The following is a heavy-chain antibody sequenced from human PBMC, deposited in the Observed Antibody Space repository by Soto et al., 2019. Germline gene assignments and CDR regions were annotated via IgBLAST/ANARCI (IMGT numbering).Heavy chain of an antibody. J-gene: IGHJ5*02. Sequence: GGSLRLSCAASGFTFSDHYMDWVRQAPGKGLEWVGRTRNKANSYTTEYAASVKGRFTISRDDSKNSLYLQMNSLKTEDTAVYYCARAVYYTVTTFWFDPWGQGTLVTVSS. CDR2: TRNKANSYTT. CDR1: GFTFSDHY. D-gene: IGHD4-4*01. CDR3: ARAVYYTVTTFWFDP. V-gene: IGHV3-72*01.